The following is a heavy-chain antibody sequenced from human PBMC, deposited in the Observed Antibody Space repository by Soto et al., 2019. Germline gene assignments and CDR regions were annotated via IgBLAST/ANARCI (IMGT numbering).Heavy chain of an antibody. Sequence: QLQLQESGPGLVKPSETLSLTCTVSGGSISSSSYYWGWIRQPPGKGLEWIGSIYYSGSTYYNPSPKSRVPISVDTSKSQFSPKLSSVTAADTAVYYCARLEAAAGTRVDYWGQGTLVTVSS. D-gene: IGHD6-13*01. CDR2: IYYSGST. J-gene: IGHJ4*02. CDR1: GGSISSSSYY. CDR3: ARLEAAAGTRVDY. V-gene: IGHV4-39*01.